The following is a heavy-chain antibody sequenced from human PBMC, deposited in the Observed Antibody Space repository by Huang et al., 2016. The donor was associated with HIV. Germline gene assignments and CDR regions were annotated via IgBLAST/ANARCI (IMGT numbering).Heavy chain of an antibody. Sequence: QVQLVQSGAEVKRPGASVKVSCKASAYTFTNYYIHWVRQAPGQGLEVMGIINPNGGSTSYAQKFQGRVTMTRDTSTNTVYMHLSSLRSEDTAVYYCARVHGRDYHYYYYMDVWGKGTTVTVSS. CDR3: ARVHGRDYHYYYYMDV. CDR1: AYTFTNYY. J-gene: IGHJ6*03. V-gene: IGHV1-46*01. CDR2: INPNGGST.